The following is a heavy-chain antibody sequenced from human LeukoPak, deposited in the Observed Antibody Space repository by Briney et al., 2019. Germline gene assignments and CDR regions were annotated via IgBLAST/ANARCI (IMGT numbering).Heavy chain of an antibody. Sequence: GRPLRLSCTASGFTFGDYAMSWVRQAPGKGLEWAGFIRSKAYGGTTEYAASVKGRFTISRDDSKSIAYLQMNSLKTEDTAVYYCTRDGNSELFDYWGQGTLVTVSS. CDR1: GFTFGDYA. D-gene: IGHD4-23*01. CDR3: TRDGNSELFDY. J-gene: IGHJ4*02. CDR2: IRSKAYGGTT. V-gene: IGHV3-49*04.